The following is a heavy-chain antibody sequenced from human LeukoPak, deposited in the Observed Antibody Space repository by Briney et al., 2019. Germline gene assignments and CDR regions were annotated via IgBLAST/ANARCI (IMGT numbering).Heavy chain of an antibody. D-gene: IGHD5-24*01. J-gene: IGHJ4*02. CDR1: RYTFTTYF. Sequence: SSQKSSCKAPRYTFTTYFMAWGRHAPRDSPERIGLIAPTNGSTECAQKIQDRVTLTRDTSTTTVSMEKSSLRSDNTPLYYSARDLYQRRRRDGYNGFDYWGQGTPITVSS. CDR2: IAPTNGST. V-gene: IGHV1-46*01. CDR3: ARDLYQRRRRDGYNGFDY.